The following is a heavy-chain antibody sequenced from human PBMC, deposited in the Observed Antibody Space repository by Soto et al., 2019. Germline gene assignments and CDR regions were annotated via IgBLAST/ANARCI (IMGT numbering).Heavy chain of an antibody. D-gene: IGHD1-1*01. V-gene: IGHV4-4*07. CDR3: VRDGTKTLRDWFDP. Sequence: PWETLSLTCTVSGASISGLYWSWIRKSAGKGLEWIGRIYATGTTDYNPSLKSRVMMSVDTSKKQFSLKLRSVTAADTAVYYCVRDGTKTLRDWFDPWGQGISVTVSS. CDR2: IYATGTT. CDR1: GASISGLY. J-gene: IGHJ5*02.